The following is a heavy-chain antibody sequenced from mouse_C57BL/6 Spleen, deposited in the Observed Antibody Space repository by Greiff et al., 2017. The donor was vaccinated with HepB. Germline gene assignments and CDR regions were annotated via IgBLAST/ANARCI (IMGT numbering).Heavy chain of an antibody. CDR2: ISDGGSYT. CDR1: GFTFSSYA. CDR3: AREGDDYAMDY. J-gene: IGHJ4*01. V-gene: IGHV5-4*01. Sequence: EVKVVESGGGLVKPGGSLKPSCAASGFTFSSYAMSWVRQTPEKRLEWVATISDGGSYTYYPDNVKGRFTISRDNAKNNLYLQMSHLKSEDTAMYYCAREGDDYAMDYWGQGTSVTVSS.